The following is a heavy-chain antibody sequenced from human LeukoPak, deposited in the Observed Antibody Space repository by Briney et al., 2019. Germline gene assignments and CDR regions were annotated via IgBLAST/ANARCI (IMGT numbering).Heavy chain of an antibody. CDR3: ARDRRGYDILTGYYGAEYFQH. V-gene: IGHV1-69*04. Sequence: SVKVSCKASGGTFSSYTISWVRQAPGQGLEWMGRIIPILGIANYAQKFQGRVTITADRSTSTAYMELSSLRSEDTAVYYCARDRRGYDILTGYYGAEYFQHWGQGTLVTVSS. J-gene: IGHJ1*01. CDR2: IIPILGIA. CDR1: GGTFSSYT. D-gene: IGHD3-9*01.